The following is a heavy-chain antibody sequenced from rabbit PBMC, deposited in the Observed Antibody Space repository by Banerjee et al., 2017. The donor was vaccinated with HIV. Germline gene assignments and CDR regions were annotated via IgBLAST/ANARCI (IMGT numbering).Heavy chain of an antibody. D-gene: IGHD2-1*01. J-gene: IGHJ4*01. CDR2: IDAGSSGFT. CDR3: ARGSAAMTMVITGFYFNL. CDR1: GFSFNSGDD. Sequence: LTLTCKASGFSFNSGDDMCWVRQAPGKGLEWIACIDAGSSGFTYFATWAKGRFTISKTSSTTVTLQMTSLTAADTATYFCARGSAAMTMVITGFYFNLWGQGTLVTVS. V-gene: IGHV1S40*01.